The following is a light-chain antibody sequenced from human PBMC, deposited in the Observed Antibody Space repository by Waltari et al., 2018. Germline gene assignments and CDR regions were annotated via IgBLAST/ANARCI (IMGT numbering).Light chain of an antibody. CDR3: TSCTTSATWV. CDR2: GVT. J-gene: IGLJ3*02. V-gene: IGLV2-14*01. Sequence: QSALTQPASVSGSPGQSITISCTGTSSDVGTYNYVSWYQHHPGKAPKLVIYGVTNRPSGVSHRFSGSKSGNTASLTISGLQAEDEADYHCTSCTTSATWVFGGGTKLTVL. CDR1: SSDVGTYNY.